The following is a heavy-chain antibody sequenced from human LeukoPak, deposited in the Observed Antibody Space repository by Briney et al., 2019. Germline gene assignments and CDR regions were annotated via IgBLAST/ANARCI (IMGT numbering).Heavy chain of an antibody. D-gene: IGHD6-13*01. CDR2: VDPNSGGT. Sequence: ASVKVSCKASGYTFTGYYMHWGRQAPGQGPEWMGWVDPNSGGTNYAQKFQGRVTMTRDTSISTAYMELSRLGSDDTAVYYCARITSSTWYTPYFDYWGQGTLVTVSS. J-gene: IGHJ4*02. V-gene: IGHV1-2*02. CDR1: GYTFTGYY. CDR3: ARITSSTWYTPYFDY.